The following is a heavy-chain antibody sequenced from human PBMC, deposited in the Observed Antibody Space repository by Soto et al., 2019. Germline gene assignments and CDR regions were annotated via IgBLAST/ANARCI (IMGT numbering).Heavy chain of an antibody. J-gene: IGHJ4*02. V-gene: IGHV3-11*06. CDR1: GFTFSDYY. D-gene: IGHD6-13*01. CDR3: ARSSSSYDY. Sequence: GGSLRLSCAASGFTFSDYYMSWIRQAPGKGLEWVSYISSSSSYTNYADSVKGRFTISRDNAKNSLYLQMDSLRAEDTAVYYCARSSSSYDYWGQGTLVTVSS. CDR2: ISSSSSYT.